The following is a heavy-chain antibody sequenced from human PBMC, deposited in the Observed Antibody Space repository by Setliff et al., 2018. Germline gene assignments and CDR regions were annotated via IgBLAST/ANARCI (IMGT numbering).Heavy chain of an antibody. D-gene: IGHD3-22*01. J-gene: IGHJ3*02. CDR2: MNPNSGNT. V-gene: IGHV1-8*01. CDR3: ARGLTYYYDSSVRFLDAFDI. Sequence: ASVKVSCKASGYTFTSYDINWVRQATGQGLVWMGWMNPNSGNTGYAQKFQGRVTMTRNTSISTAYMELSSLRSEDTAVYYCARGLTYYYDSSVRFLDAFDIWGQGTMVTVSS. CDR1: GYTFTSYD.